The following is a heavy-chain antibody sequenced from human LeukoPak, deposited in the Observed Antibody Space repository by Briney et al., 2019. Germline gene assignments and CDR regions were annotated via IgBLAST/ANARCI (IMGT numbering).Heavy chain of an antibody. D-gene: IGHD3-9*01. V-gene: IGHV3-23*01. CDR2: IWKTGDAT. J-gene: IGHJ4*02. CDR1: GFTFKNYA. CDR3: ARHGVDILTGYYTTFDY. Sequence: PGGSLRLSCAASGFTFKNYAMAWVRQAPGKGLEWVAGIWKTGDATAYSASVRGRFTVSRDNFLDTLVLDMNTLTAADTAVYYCARHGVDILTGYYTTFDYWGQGTLVTVSS.